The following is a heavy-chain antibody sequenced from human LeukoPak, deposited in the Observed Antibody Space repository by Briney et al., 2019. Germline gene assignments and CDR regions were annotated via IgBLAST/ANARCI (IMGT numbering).Heavy chain of an antibody. CDR3: ARDYGWSFDY. D-gene: IGHD6-19*01. Sequence: GGSLRLSCAASGFTFSTYSLNWVRQAPGKGLEWVSYISSSGTTTEYADSVKGRFTISRDNAKNSLSLQMNSLRDEDTAVYYCARDYGWSFDYWGQGTLVTVSS. J-gene: IGHJ4*02. CDR2: ISSSGTTT. CDR1: GFTFSTYS. V-gene: IGHV3-48*02.